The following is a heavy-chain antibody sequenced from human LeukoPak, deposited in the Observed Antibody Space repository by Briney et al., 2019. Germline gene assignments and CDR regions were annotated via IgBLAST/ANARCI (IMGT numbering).Heavy chain of an antibody. J-gene: IGHJ4*02. CDR1: GGSISTSTYY. CDR2: IYYSGST. CDR3: ARRGDGYKSSFDY. D-gene: IGHD5-24*01. V-gene: IGHV4-39*01. Sequence: SETLSLTCTVSGGSISTSTYYWGWARQPPGKGLEWVGSIYYSGSTYFNPSLKSRVTISVDTSKNQFSLKLNSVTAADTAVYYCARRGDGYKSSFDYWGQGTQVTVSS.